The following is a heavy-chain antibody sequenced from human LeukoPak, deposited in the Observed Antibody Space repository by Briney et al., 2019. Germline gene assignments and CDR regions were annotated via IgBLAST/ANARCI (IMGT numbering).Heavy chain of an antibody. V-gene: IGHV1-46*01. CDR1: GYTFTSSY. CDR3: AKAVGDDYGYRYYFDY. Sequence: ASVKVSYKASGYTFTSSYVHWVRQTPGQGLEWMGLINPNDGSTSYTEEFQGRVAMTRDTSTSTIYMELSSLRSEDTAVYYCAKAVGDDYGYRYYFDYLGQGTLVTVSS. J-gene: IGHJ4*02. D-gene: IGHD3-10*01. CDR2: INPNDGST.